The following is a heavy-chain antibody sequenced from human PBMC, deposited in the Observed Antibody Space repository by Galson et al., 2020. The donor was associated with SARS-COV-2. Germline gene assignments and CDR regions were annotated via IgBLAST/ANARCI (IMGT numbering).Heavy chain of an antibody. D-gene: IGHD3-22*01. CDR2: IYYSGST. CDR3: ARFLSSGYYYEPTTPVFDY. V-gene: IGHV4-59*01. Sequence: SETLSLTCTVSGGSISSYYWSWIRQPPGKGLEWIGYIYYSGSTNYNPSLKSRVTISVDTSKNQFSLKLSSVTAADTAVYYCARFLSSGYYYEPTTPVFDYWGQGTLVTVSS. CDR1: GGSISSYY. J-gene: IGHJ4*02.